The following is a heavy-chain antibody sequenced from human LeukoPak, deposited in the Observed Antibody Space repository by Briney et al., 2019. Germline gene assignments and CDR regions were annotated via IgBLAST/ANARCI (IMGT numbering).Heavy chain of an antibody. V-gene: IGHV3-15*01. CDR1: EFTLSNAW. D-gene: IGHD3-22*01. CDR2: IKSKTDGGTT. CDR3: TTLTMIVVHNDY. Sequence: GGTLRLSCAASEFTLSNAWMSWVRQGPGKGLEWVGRIKSKTDGGTTDYAAPVGGRFTISRDDSTNTLYLQMNSLKTEDTAVYYCTTLTMIVVHNDYWGQGTLVTVSS. J-gene: IGHJ4*02.